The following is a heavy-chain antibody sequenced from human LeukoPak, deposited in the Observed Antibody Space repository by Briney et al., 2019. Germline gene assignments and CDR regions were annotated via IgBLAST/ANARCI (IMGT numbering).Heavy chain of an antibody. V-gene: IGHV3-30*04. J-gene: IGHJ4*02. D-gene: IGHD1-26*01. CDR3: ASTRKWEFK. Sequence: GGSLRLSCAASGFTFSNYAMHWVRQAPGKGLEWVAVISYDGSNKYYADSVKGRFTISRDNSKNTLYLQMNSLRAEDTAVYYCASTRKWEFKWGQGTLVTVSS. CDR1: GFTFSNYA. CDR2: ISYDGSNK.